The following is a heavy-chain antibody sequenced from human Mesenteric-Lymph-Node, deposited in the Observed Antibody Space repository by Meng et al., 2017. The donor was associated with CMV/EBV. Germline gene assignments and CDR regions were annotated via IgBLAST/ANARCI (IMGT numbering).Heavy chain of an antibody. Sequence: GGSLRLSCAASGFTVSNNYMSWVRQAPGKGLEWVSAIYSDGSTYYADSVKGRFIISRDNSKNTLYLQMNSLRAEDTAVYYCARAQMATEPGFDYWGQGTLVTVSS. CDR3: ARAQMATEPGFDY. CDR2: IYSDGST. D-gene: IGHD5-24*01. V-gene: IGHV3-53*01. CDR1: GFTVSNNY. J-gene: IGHJ4*02.